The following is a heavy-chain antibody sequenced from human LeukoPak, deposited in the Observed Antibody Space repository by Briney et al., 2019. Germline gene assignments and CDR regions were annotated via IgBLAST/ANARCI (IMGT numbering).Heavy chain of an antibody. CDR2: ISSSSSTI. CDR3: ARELLGDNYYFDY. D-gene: IGHD2-21*02. J-gene: IGHJ4*02. Sequence: PGRSLRLSCAASGFTFSSYSMNWVRQAPGKGLEWVSYISSSSSTIYYADSVKGRFTISRDNAKNSLYLQMNSLGAEDTAVYYCARELLGDNYYFDYWGQGTLVTVSS. V-gene: IGHV3-48*04. CDR1: GFTFSSYS.